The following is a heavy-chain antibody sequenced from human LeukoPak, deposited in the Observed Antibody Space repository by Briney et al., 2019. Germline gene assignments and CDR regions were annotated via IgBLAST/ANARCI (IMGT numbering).Heavy chain of an antibody. D-gene: IGHD6-13*01. Sequence: SETLSLTCTVSGGSLNNYYWSWIRQPPGKGLEWIGYIHYTGSTNYNPTLKCRVTISVDTSKNQISLKLSSVTAADTAIYYCARGYSSSWYYFDYWGQGTLVTVSS. V-gene: IGHV4-59*08. CDR2: IHYTGST. CDR3: ARGYSSSWYYFDY. J-gene: IGHJ4*02. CDR1: GGSLNNYY.